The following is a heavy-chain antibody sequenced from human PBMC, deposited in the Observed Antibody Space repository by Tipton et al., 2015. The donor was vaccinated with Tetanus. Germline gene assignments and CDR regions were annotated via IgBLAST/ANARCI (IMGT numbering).Heavy chain of an antibody. Sequence: TLSLTCTISGDSMSPYYWGWLRQPPGKGLEWIGYIYYSGSTNYNPSLKSRVTISVDTSKNQFSLKLTSVTAADTAVYYCASDPALMGNFDYWGQGTLVTVSS. J-gene: IGHJ4*02. CDR3: ASDPALMGNFDY. V-gene: IGHV4-59*12. CDR1: GDSMSPYY. D-gene: IGHD2-2*01. CDR2: IYYSGST.